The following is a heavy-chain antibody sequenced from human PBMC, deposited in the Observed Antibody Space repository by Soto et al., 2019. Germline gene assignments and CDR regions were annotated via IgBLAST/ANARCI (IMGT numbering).Heavy chain of an antibody. V-gene: IGHV4-34*09. CDR1: GGSFSGYY. Sequence: SETLSLTCAVYGGSFSGYYWTWIRQPPGTGLEWIREINHSGSTNYNPSLKSRVTISVGTSKIQFSLKLSSVTAADTAVYYCARDFTDSSGPTLGMGAWGQGTTVTVSS. D-gene: IGHD6-19*01. CDR2: INHSGST. J-gene: IGHJ6*02. CDR3: ARDFTDSSGPTLGMGA.